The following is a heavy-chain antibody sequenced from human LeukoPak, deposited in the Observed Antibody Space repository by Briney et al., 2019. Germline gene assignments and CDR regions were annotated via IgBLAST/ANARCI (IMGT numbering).Heavy chain of an antibody. V-gene: IGHV1-69*01. CDR2: IIPIFGTA. CDR1: GGTFSSYA. Sequence: ASVKVSCKASGGTFSSYAISWVRQAPGQGLEWMGGIIPIFGTANYAQKFQGRVTITADESTSTAYMELSSLRSEDTAVYYCARDDSYGNYYYYMDVWGKGTTVTVSS. CDR3: ARDDSYGNYYYYMDV. J-gene: IGHJ6*03. D-gene: IGHD5-18*01.